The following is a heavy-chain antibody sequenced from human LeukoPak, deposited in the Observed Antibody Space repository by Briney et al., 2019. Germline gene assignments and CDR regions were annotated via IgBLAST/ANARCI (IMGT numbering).Heavy chain of an antibody. CDR3: ARSSYYYGADAFDI. J-gene: IGHJ3*02. V-gene: IGHV4-39*07. D-gene: IGHD3-10*01. CDR2: IYYSGST. CDR1: GGSSSRSSYY. Sequence: SETLSLTCTASGGSSSRSSYYWGWIRQPPGKGLEWIGSIYYSGSTYYNPSLKSRVTISVDTSKNQFSLKLSSVIAADTAVYYCARSSYYYGADAFDIWGQGTMVTVSS.